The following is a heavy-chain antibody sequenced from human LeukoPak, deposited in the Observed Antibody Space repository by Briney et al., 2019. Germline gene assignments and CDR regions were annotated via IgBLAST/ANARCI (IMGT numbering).Heavy chain of an antibody. Sequence: PSETPSLTCTVSGGPISSYYWSWIRQPPGKGLEWIGYIYYSGSTNYNPSLKSRVTISVDTSKNQFSLKLSSVTAADTAVYYCARVLWNWFDPWGQGTLVTVSS. CDR3: ARVLWNWFDP. CDR2: IYYSGST. J-gene: IGHJ5*02. CDR1: GGPISSYY. V-gene: IGHV4-59*01.